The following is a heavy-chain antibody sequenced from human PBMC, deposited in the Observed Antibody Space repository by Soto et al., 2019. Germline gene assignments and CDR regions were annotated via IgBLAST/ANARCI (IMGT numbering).Heavy chain of an antibody. CDR3: AKSRDGYHHGPD. V-gene: IGHV3-33*06. Sequence: VPLVASGGGVVQPGMSLTLSCSASGFTCSNYGMHWVRQAPGKGLEWVAVIWYDGSKTLYADSVKGRFTMSRDIPKNTLFLQMGGLRADDTAMYYCAKSRDGYHHGPDWGQGTLGTVAS. CDR1: GFTCSNYG. CDR2: IWYDGSKT. D-gene: IGHD5-12*01. J-gene: IGHJ4*02.